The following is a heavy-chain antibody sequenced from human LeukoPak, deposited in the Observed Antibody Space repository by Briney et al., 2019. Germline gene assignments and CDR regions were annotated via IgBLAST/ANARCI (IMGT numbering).Heavy chain of an antibody. CDR2: IYPGDSDT. CDR1: GYSFTSYW. D-gene: IGHD3-10*01. V-gene: IGHV5-51*01. Sequence: GESLKISCKGSGYSFTSYWIGWVRQMPGKGLEWMGIIYPGDSDTRYSPSFQGQVTISADKSISTAYLQWSSLKASDTAMYYCARARITMVRGVRSFDCWGQGTLVTVSS. J-gene: IGHJ4*02. CDR3: ARARITMVRGVRSFDC.